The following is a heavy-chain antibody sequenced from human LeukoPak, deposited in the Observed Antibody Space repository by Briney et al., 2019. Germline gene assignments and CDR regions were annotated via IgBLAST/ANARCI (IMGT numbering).Heavy chain of an antibody. V-gene: IGHV4-38-2*02. Sequence: SETLSLTCSVSGYSISSGYYWGWIRQPPGKGLEWIGSMYHSGSTYYNPSLKSRVTISVDMSKNQFSLKLSSVTAADTAVYYCARDVGRFYFDYWGQGTLVTVSS. D-gene: IGHD1-26*01. CDR3: ARDVGRFYFDY. CDR2: MYHSGST. CDR1: GYSISSGYY. J-gene: IGHJ4*02.